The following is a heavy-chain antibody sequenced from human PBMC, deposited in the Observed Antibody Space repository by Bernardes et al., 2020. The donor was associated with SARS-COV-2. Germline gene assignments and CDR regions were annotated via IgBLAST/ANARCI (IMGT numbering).Heavy chain of an antibody. D-gene: IGHD2-21*01. Sequence: GGSLRLSCAASGFTFSDYYMSWIRQAPGKGLEWVSYISSSGSTIYYADSVKGRFTISRDNSKNTFNLEVNNLRVEDTGVYYCAVRISGCVYWGKGTLLTVSS. V-gene: IGHV3-11*04. J-gene: IGHJ4*02. CDR3: AVRISGCVY. CDR2: ISSSGSTI. CDR1: GFTFSDYY.